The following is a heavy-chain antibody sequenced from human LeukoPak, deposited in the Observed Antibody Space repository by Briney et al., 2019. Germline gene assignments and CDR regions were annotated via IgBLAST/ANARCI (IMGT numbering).Heavy chain of an antibody. V-gene: IGHV4-38-2*02. CDR1: GYSISSGYY. Sequence: SETLSLTCTVSGYSISSGYYWGWIRQPPGKGLEWIGSIYHSGSTYYNPSLKSRVTISVDTSKNQFSLKLSSVTAADTAVYYCASGRPYYYDSSGYWIFDYWGQGTLVTVSS. J-gene: IGHJ4*02. D-gene: IGHD3-22*01. CDR2: IYHSGST. CDR3: ASGRPYYYDSSGYWIFDY.